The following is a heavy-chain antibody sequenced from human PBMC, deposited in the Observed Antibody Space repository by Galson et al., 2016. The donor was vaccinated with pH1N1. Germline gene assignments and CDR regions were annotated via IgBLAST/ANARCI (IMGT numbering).Heavy chain of an antibody. CDR3: VRQYRELLGDAFDS. V-gene: IGHV4-59*11. CDR1: GASISSQY. Sequence: LSLTCAVSGASISSQYWSWIRQSPGKGLEWIGNIYNSGGSTTYNPSLRSRVTISMETSTNEFSLHLTSVTAADTAIYYCVRQYRELLGDAFDSWGQGTMVSVSS. CDR2: IYNSGGST. J-gene: IGHJ3*01. D-gene: IGHD1-7*01.